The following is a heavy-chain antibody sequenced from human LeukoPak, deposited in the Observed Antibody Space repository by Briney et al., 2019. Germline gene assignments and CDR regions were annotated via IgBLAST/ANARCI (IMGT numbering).Heavy chain of an antibody. D-gene: IGHD6-6*01. J-gene: IGHJ4*02. CDR1: EFTFSSYA. V-gene: IGHV3-23*01. CDR2: ISGSGGST. CDR3: AKAAQVAGRPNLGGHFDY. Sequence: GGSLRLSCAASEFTFSSYAMSWVRQAPGKGLEWVSTISGSGGSTYYAESVKGRFTISRDNNKNTLYLQMNSLRAEDTAVYYCAKAAQVAGRPNLGGHFDYWGQGTLVTVSS.